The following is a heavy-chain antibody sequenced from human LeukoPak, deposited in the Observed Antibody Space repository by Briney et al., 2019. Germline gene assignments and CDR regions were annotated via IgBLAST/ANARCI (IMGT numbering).Heavy chain of an antibody. CDR2: SHTGGSI. CDR1: GVSISGFH. CDR3: ARRRGGFGEGEFDY. J-gene: IGHJ4*02. Sequence: SETLSLTCTVSGVSISGFHWNWIRQPPRKGLEWVGYSHTGGSISSNPSLNSRVAFSMDTSKNQVSLRLNSVTATDTAVYYCARRRGGFGEGEFDYWGQGIPVTVST. V-gene: IGHV4-4*08. D-gene: IGHD3-10*01.